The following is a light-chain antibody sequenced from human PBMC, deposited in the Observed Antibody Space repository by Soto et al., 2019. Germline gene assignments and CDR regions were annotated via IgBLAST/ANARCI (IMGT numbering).Light chain of an antibody. CDR2: GAS. J-gene: IGKJ2*01. CDR3: QQYGSSPYT. CDR1: QSVSSSY. Sequence: EIVLTQSPGTLSLSPGERATLSCRASQSVSSSYLAWYQQKPGQAPRLLIYGASSRATGIPDRFSGSGSETDFTLTISRLEPEDFAVYYCQQYGSSPYTFGQGTKLEIK. V-gene: IGKV3-20*01.